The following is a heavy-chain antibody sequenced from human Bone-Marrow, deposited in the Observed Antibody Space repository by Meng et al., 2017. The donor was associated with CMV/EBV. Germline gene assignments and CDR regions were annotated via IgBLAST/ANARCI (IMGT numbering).Heavy chain of an antibody. Sequence: GESLKISCAASGFTFSAYGMHWVRQAPGKGLEWVSFIRYDGSDKFYADSVKGRFTISRDNSKNMLYLQMSSLRVEDTALYYCAKELRQWELKYYFDLWGQGTLVAFSS. V-gene: IGHV3-30*02. J-gene: IGHJ4*02. D-gene: IGHD1-26*01. CDR1: GFTFSAYG. CDR2: IRYDGSDK. CDR3: AKELRQWELKYYFDL.